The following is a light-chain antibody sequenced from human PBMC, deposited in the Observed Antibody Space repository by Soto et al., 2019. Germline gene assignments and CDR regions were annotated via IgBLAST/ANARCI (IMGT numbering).Light chain of an antibody. Sequence: EIVLTQSPGTLSSSPGERATLSCRASQSVRRNYLAWYQQKPGQAPRVLIYDASSRATGIPDRISGSGSGTDFTLTISRLEPEDFAVYYCQQYGSSPDTFGGGTKVEIK. J-gene: IGKJ4*01. V-gene: IGKV3-20*01. CDR3: QQYGSSPDT. CDR2: DAS. CDR1: QSVRRNY.